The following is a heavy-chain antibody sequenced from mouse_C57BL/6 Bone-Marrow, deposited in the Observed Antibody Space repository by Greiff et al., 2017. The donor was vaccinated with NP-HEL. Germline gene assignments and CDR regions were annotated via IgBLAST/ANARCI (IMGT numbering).Heavy chain of an antibody. Sequence: EVQLQQSGPELVKPGASVKISCKASGYTFTDYYVNWVKQSHGKSLEWIGDINPNNGGTSYNQKFKGEATLTVDKSSSTAYMELRSLTSEDSAVYYCARATYYDYDGAMDYWGQGTSVTVSS. CDR2: INPNNGGT. D-gene: IGHD2-4*01. J-gene: IGHJ4*01. V-gene: IGHV1-26*01. CDR3: ARATYYDYDGAMDY. CDR1: GYTFTDYY.